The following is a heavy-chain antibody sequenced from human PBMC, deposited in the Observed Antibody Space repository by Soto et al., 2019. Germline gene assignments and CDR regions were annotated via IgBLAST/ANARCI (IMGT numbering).Heavy chain of an antibody. CDR1: GFTFSSYA. Sequence: PGGSLRLSCAASGFTFSSYAMSWVRQAPGKGLEWVSAISGSGGSTYYADSVKGRFTISRDNSKNTLYLQMNSLRAEDTAVYYCAKDPRGYSGYNLQAAYWRQGTLVTVSS. D-gene: IGHD5-12*01. CDR3: AKDPRGYSGYNLQAAY. V-gene: IGHV3-23*01. J-gene: IGHJ4*02. CDR2: ISGSGGST.